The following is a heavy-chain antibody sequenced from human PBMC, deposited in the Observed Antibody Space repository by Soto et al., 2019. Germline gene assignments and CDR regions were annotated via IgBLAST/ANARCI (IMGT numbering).Heavy chain of an antibody. J-gene: IGHJ3*02. Sequence: QVQLQESGPGLVKPSGTLSLTCAVSGGSISSSNWWSWVRQPPGKGLEWIGEIYHSGSTNYNPSLKSRVTISVDKSKNQFSLKLSSVTAADTAVYYCAGDVQQWLGARAFDIWGQGTMVTVSS. CDR1: GGSISSSNW. CDR2: IYHSGST. CDR3: AGDVQQWLGARAFDI. V-gene: IGHV4-4*02. D-gene: IGHD6-19*01.